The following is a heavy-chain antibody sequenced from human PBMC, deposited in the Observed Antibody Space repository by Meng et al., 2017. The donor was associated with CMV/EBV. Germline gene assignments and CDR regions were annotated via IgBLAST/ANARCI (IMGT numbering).Heavy chain of an antibody. Sequence: GESLKISCAASGFTFSSYSMNWVRQAPGKGLEWVSSISSSSSYIYYADSVKGRFTISRDNAKNSLYLQMNSLRAEDTAVYYWARGRGYYGSGSYGDYWGQGTLVTVSS. J-gene: IGHJ4*02. CDR3: ARGRGYYGSGSYGDY. CDR2: ISSSSSYI. CDR1: GFTFSSYS. D-gene: IGHD3-10*01. V-gene: IGHV3-21*01.